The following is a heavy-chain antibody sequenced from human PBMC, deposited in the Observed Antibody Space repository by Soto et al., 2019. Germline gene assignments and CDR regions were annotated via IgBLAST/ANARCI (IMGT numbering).Heavy chain of an antibody. J-gene: IGHJ6*04. Sequence: PGGSLILSCAASGFTFSSYDMHWVRQATGKGLEWVSAIGTAGDTYYPGSVKGRLTISRENAKNSLYLQMNSLRAGDTAVYYCARLSVGTAGPDVWGKGTTVTVSS. V-gene: IGHV3-13*01. CDR1: GFTFSSYD. CDR2: IGTAGDT. D-gene: IGHD6-13*01. CDR3: ARLSVGTAGPDV.